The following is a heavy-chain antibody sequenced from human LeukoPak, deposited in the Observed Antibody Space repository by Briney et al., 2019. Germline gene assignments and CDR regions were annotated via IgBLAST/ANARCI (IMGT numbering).Heavy chain of an antibody. V-gene: IGHV1-18*01. J-gene: IGHJ4*02. CDR3: ARAQSTDYCDYDDY. D-gene: IGHD4-17*01. CDR1: GYTFTSYG. CDR2: ISAYNGNT. Sequence: GASVKDSFMASGYTFTSYGISGVRQAPGQGLEWMGWISAYNGNTNYAQKLQGRVTMTTDTSTSTDYMELRSLRSDDTAVYYCARAQSTDYCDYDDYWGQGTLVTVSS.